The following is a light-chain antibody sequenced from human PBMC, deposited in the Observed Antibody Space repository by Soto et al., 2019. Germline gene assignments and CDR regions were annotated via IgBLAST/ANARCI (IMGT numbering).Light chain of an antibody. J-gene: IGKJ5*01. Sequence: VMTQSPATLSVSPGERAALSCRASQSVSSNLAWYQQKPGQAPRLLIYDASNRATGIPARFSGSGSGTDFTLTISSLEPEDFAVYYCQQRSNWPPITFGQGTRLEIK. CDR3: QQRSNWPPIT. V-gene: IGKV3-11*01. CDR1: QSVSSN. CDR2: DAS.